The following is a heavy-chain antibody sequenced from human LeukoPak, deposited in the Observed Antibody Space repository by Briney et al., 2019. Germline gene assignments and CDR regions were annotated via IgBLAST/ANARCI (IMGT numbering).Heavy chain of an antibody. J-gene: IGHJ5*02. CDR2: ISYDANIK. D-gene: IGHD1-26*01. Sequence: PGGSLRLSCAASGFTCSNYAMNCVRQAPGKGLEWVAVISYDANIKYYEDSVKGRFTISRDNPKNTLFLQMNSLRPEDTAIYCCARSSGSYYGGWFDPWGQGTLVTASS. CDR3: ARSSGSYYGGWFDP. V-gene: IGHV3-30*04. CDR1: GFTCSNYA.